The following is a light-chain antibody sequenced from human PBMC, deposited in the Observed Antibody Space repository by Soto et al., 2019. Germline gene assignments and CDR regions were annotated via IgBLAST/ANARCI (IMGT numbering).Light chain of an antibody. CDR3: ATWDDSLNGVV. Sequence: QAVVAQPPSASGTPGQRVTISCSGSSSNVENNPVNWYQQLPGTTPKLLIYNNNRRPSGVPDRFSGSKSGTSASLAIIGLQSEDESDYYCATWDDSLNGVVFGGGTKLTVL. CDR1: SSNVENNP. J-gene: IGLJ2*01. V-gene: IGLV1-44*01. CDR2: NNN.